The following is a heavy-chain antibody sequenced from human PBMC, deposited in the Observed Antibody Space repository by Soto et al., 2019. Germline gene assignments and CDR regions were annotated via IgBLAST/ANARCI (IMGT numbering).Heavy chain of an antibody. CDR3: ARTSYDILTGRLDAFDI. CDR2: IYHTGTT. V-gene: IGHV4-38-2*01. J-gene: IGHJ3*02. Sequence: SETLSLTCAVSGDSIIGIYHWAWIRQSPGRGLEWIASIYHTGTTYYTPSLRSRVIMSIDKSKNHFSLGLKSVTAADTATYYCARTSYDILTGRLDAFDIWGQGTMVTVS. D-gene: IGHD3-9*01. CDR1: GDSIIGIYH.